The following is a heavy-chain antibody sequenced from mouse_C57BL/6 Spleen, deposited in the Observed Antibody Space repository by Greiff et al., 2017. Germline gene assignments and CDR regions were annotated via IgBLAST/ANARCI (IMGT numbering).Heavy chain of an antibody. V-gene: IGHV1-82*01. J-gene: IGHJ4*01. Sequence: VKLVESGPELVKPGASVKISCKASGYAFSSSWMNWVKQRPGKGLEWIGRIYPGDGDTNYNGKFKGKATLTADKSSSTAYMQLSSLTSEDSAVYFCARSTGTIYAMDYWGQGTSVTVSS. CDR2: IYPGDGDT. D-gene: IGHD4-1*01. CDR1: GYAFSSSW. CDR3: ARSTGTIYAMDY.